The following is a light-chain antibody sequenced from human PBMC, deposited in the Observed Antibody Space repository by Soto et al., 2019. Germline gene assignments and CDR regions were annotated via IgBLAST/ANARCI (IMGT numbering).Light chain of an antibody. J-gene: IGKJ5*01. CDR2: DAS. Sequence: EVVMTQSPATLSVSPGERATLSCRASESVSRNLAWYQQKPGQAPRLLIYDASTRATGIPDRFSGGGSGTEFTLTISSLQSEDFVVYYCQQYGSSPITFGQGTRLEIK. V-gene: IGKV3-15*01. CDR1: ESVSRN. CDR3: QQYGSSPIT.